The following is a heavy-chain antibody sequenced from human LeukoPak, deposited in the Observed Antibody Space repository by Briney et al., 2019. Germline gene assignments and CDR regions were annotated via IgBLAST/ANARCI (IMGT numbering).Heavy chain of an antibody. CDR3: ARDGPTSVL. CDR1: GASISSGGYY. J-gene: IGHJ4*02. D-gene: IGHD1-1*01. CDR2: SHYSGTS. V-gene: IGHV4-31*03. Sequence: SETLSLTCTVSGASISSGGYYWSWIRQQPGKGLEWIGYSHYSGTSYYSTSLKSRIAISIDTSKNQFSLRLSSVTAADTAVYYCARDGPTSVLWGQGTLVTVSS.